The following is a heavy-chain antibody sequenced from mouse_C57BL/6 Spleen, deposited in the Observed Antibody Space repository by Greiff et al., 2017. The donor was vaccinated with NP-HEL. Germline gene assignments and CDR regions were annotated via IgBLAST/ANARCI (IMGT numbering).Heavy chain of an antibody. CDR2: IDPSDSYT. J-gene: IGHJ1*03. Sequence: QVQLQQPGAELVMPGASVKLSCKASGYTFTSYWMHWVKQRPGQGLEWIGEIDPSDSYTNYNQKFKGKSTLTVDKSSSTAYMQLSSLTSEDSAVYFGARESWDRYFDVWGTGTTVTVSS. CDR1: GYTFTSYW. V-gene: IGHV1-69*01. CDR3: ARESWDRYFDV. D-gene: IGHD4-1*01.